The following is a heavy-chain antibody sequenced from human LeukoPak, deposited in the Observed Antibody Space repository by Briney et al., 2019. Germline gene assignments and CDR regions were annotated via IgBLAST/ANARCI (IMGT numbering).Heavy chain of an antibody. Sequence: SGRSLRLSCAASGFTFDDYAMHWVRQAPGKGLEWVSGISWNSGSIGYADSVKVRFTISRDNAKNSLYLQMNSLRAEDMALYYCVKGQGYTFSPYYFNYWGQGTLVTVSS. CDR1: GFTFDDYA. CDR2: ISWNSGSI. V-gene: IGHV3-9*03. J-gene: IGHJ4*02. CDR3: VKGQGYTFSPYYFNY. D-gene: IGHD6-13*01.